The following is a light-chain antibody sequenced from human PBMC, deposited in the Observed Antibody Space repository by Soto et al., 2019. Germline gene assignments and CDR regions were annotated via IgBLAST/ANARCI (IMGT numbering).Light chain of an antibody. CDR1: RDVGSD. V-gene: IGKV1-6*01. Sequence: QMTRSASALSASVGDKMMMTCREIRDVGSDVSWYQQKPGQAPKLLIYAASNLYPGVPSRSSGSRSGTEFTLTISSLQPEDFASYYCLQDYGDSWTFGQGTKV. J-gene: IGKJ1*01. CDR3: LQDYGDSWT. CDR2: AAS.